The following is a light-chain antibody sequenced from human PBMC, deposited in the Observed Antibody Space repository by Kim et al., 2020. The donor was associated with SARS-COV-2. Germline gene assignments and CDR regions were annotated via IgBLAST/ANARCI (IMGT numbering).Light chain of an antibody. J-gene: IGKJ2*01. V-gene: IGKV1-39*01. CDR2: ATS. Sequence: DIQMTQSPSSLSASVGDRVTISCLASQTIRNYLNWYQQKSGKPPKLLIYATSALQRGVPSRFSGSGSGTEFTLTISSLQPEDFADDYCQQSYTTPYSFGQGTKLEI. CDR3: QQSYTTPYS. CDR1: QTIRNY.